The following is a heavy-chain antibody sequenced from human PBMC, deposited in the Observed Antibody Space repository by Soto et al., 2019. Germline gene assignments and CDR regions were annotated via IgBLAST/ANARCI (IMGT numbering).Heavy chain of an antibody. CDR3: ARRQVFSPYYYYMDV. J-gene: IGHJ6*03. CDR2: IYYSGST. CDR1: GGSISSYY. Sequence: SETLSLTCTVSGGSISSYYWSWIRQPPGKGLEWIGYIYYSGSTNYNPSLKSRVTISVDTSKNQFSLKLSSVTAADTAVYYCARRQVFSPYYYYMDVWGKGTTVTVSS. V-gene: IGHV4-59*08.